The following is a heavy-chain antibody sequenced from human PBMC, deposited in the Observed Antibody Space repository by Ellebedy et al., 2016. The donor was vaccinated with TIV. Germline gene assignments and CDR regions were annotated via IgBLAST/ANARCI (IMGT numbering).Heavy chain of an antibody. V-gene: IGHV4-61*01. CDR1: GGSVSSGSYY. D-gene: IGHD6-13*01. CDR3: VTGAAAGNFDY. J-gene: IGHJ4*02. CDR2: IYYSGST. Sequence: SETLSLTXTVSGGSVSSGSYYWSWIRQPPGKGLEWIGYIYYSGSTNYNPSLKSRVTISVDTSKNQFSLKLSSVTAADTAVYYCVTGAAAGNFDYWGQGTLVTVSS.